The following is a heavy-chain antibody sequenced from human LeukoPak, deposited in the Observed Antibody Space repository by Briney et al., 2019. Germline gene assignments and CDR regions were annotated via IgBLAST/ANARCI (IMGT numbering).Heavy chain of an antibody. CDR3: ARDNEEYYDFWSGYYYYMDV. Sequence: PGGSLRLSCAASGFTFSSYSMNWVRQAPGKGLEWVPSISSSSSYIYYADSVKGRFTISRDNAKNSLYLQMNSLRAEDTAVYYCARDNEEYYDFWSGYYYYMDVWGKGTTVTVSS. CDR1: GFTFSSYS. V-gene: IGHV3-21*01. CDR2: ISSSSSYI. J-gene: IGHJ6*03. D-gene: IGHD3-3*01.